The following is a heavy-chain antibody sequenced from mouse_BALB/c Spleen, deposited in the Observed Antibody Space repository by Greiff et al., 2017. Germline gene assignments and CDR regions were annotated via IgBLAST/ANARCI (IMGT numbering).Heavy chain of an antibody. CDR3: ARKMVSDWYFDV. CDR2: ISSGSSTI. J-gene: IGHJ1*01. CDR1: GFTFSSFG. Sequence: EVKLVESGGGLVQPGGSRKLSCAASGFTFSSFGMHWVRQAPEKGLEWVAYISSGSSTIYYADTVKGRFTISRDNPKNTLFLQMTSLRSEDTAMYYCARKMVSDWYFDVGGAGTTVTVSS. D-gene: IGHD2-1*01. V-gene: IGHV5-17*02.